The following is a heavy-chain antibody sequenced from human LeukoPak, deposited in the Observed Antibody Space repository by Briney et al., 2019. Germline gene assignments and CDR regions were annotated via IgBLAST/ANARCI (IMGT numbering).Heavy chain of an antibody. V-gene: IGHV3-21*01. CDR3: ARDRERITMVRGVPFDY. J-gene: IGHJ4*02. D-gene: IGHD3-10*01. CDR1: GFTFSRYR. Sequence: GGSLRLSCAASGFTFSRYRMKWGREATGKGGEWGSYISSRRYIYYADSVKGRFTISRDNAKNSLYLQMNSLRAEDTAVYYCARDRERITMVRGVPFDYWGQGTLVTVSS. CDR2: ISSRRYI.